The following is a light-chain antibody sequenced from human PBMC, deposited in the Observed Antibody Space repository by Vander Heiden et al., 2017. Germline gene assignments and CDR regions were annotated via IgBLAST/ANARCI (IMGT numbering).Light chain of an antibody. Sequence: DIVMTQSPDPLAVSLGERATINCKSSQSVLYSSNNNNYLAWYQQRPGQPPKLLIYWASTRQSGVPDRFSGSGSGTDFTLTISSLQADDVAVYYCQQYYIAPLTFGGGTRVEIK. CDR2: WAS. CDR1: QSVLYSSNNNNY. CDR3: QQYYIAPLT. J-gene: IGKJ4*02. V-gene: IGKV4-1*01.